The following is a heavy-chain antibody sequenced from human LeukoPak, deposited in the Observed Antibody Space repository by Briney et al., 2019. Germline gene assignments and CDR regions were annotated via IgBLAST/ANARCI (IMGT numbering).Heavy chain of an antibody. D-gene: IGHD1-1*01. V-gene: IGHV4-59*12. Sequence: ASETLSLTCTVSGGSINNYYWSWIRQPPGKALEWIGYIYYDGSTNYNPSLRSRVTISLDTSKNQFSLQLNSVTPEDTAVYYCARAPKRPGPYYYYYYMDVWGKGTTVTVSS. CDR1: GGSINNYY. CDR2: IYYDGST. J-gene: IGHJ6*03. CDR3: ARAPKRPGPYYYYYYMDV.